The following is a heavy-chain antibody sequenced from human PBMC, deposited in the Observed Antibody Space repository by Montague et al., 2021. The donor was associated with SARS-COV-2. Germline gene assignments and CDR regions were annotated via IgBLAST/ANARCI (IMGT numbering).Heavy chain of an antibody. J-gene: IGHJ4*02. D-gene: IGHD4-11*01. CDR2: AYYRGTT. CDR1: GGSTSTVY. CDR3: ARHSDHSSRVDY. V-gene: IGHV4-59*08. Sequence: SETLSLTCTVSGGSTSTVYCTWTRHRPGKGKELICFAYYRGTTYNNSSPWGRVTTSVDTSSNHFPLTLSSVTAADTAIYYCARHSDHSSRVDYWGQGTLVTVSS.